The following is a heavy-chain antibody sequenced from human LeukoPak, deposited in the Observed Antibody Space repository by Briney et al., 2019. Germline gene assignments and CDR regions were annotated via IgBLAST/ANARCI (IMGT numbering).Heavy chain of an antibody. CDR1: GFTSSSYA. CDR2: INSFGLIT. Sequence: GGSLRLSCSASGFTSSSYAMHWVRQAPGKGLEYVSSINSFGLITYYADSVKGRFTISRDNSKNALYLQMSSLGDEDTALYFCVKGGVSSRDAFDIWGQGTMVTVSS. CDR3: VKGGVSSRDAFDI. J-gene: IGHJ3*02. V-gene: IGHV3-64D*09. D-gene: IGHD3-10*01.